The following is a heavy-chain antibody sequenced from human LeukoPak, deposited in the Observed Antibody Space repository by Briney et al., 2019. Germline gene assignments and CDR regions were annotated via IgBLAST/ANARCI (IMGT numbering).Heavy chain of an antibody. D-gene: IGHD2-15*01. CDR2: IYTSGST. CDR3: ARGYCSGGSCYRKPYWYFDL. CDR1: GGSISSYY. Sequence: SETLSLTCTVSGGSISSYYWSWIRQPAGEGLEWIGRIYTSGSTNYNPSLKSRVTMSVDTSKNQFSLKLSSVTAADTAVYYCARGYCSGGSCYRKPYWYFDLWGRGTLVTVSS. V-gene: IGHV4-4*07. J-gene: IGHJ2*01.